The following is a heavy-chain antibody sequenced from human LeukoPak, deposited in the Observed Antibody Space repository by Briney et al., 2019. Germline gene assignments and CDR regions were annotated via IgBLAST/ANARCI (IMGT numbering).Heavy chain of an antibody. Sequence: SGPTLVKPTQTLTLTCTFSGFSLSTSGVGVGWMRQPAGEALEWLALSYWDDDKRYSPSLKSRLTITKDTSKNQVVLTMTNMDPVDTATYYCARTLVDYVWGSYRYTGFDYWGQGTLVTVSS. CDR2: SYWDDDK. CDR3: ARTLVDYVWGSYRYTGFDY. V-gene: IGHV2-5*02. D-gene: IGHD3-16*02. J-gene: IGHJ4*02. CDR1: GFSLSTSGVG.